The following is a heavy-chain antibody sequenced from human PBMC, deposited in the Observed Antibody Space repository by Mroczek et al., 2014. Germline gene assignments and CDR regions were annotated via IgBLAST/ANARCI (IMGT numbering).Heavy chain of an antibody. D-gene: IGHD2-2*01. Sequence: QVQLVQSGGGVVQPGRSLRLSCAASGFTFSSYAMHWVRQAPGKGLEWVAVISYDGSNKYYADSVKGRFTISRDNSKNTLYLQMNSLRAEDTAVYYCAGGVVVPAAVSYYYYYYGMDVVGPRDPRSP. CDR3: AGGVVVPAAVSYYYYYYGMDV. J-gene: IGHJ6*02. CDR1: GFTFSSYA. V-gene: IGHV3-30-3*01. CDR2: ISYDGSNK.